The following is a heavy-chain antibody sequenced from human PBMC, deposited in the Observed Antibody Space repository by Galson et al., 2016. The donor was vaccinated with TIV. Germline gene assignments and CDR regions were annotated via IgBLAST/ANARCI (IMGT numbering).Heavy chain of an antibody. Sequence: SVKVSCKVSGYTVTELSMHWVRQTPEKSLEWMGGFDPEDGETVYAQKFQGRVSMTEDTFKDTAYMELSSLVSDDTAVYYCATDLFYYYDSSGYSWGQGTLVTVSS. V-gene: IGHV1-24*01. CDR1: GYTVTELS. CDR2: FDPEDGET. CDR3: ATDLFYYYDSSGYS. J-gene: IGHJ4*02. D-gene: IGHD3-22*01.